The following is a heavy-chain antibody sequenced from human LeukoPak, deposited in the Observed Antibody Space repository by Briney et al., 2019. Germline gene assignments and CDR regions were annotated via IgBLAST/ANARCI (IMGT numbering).Heavy chain of an antibody. J-gene: IGHJ4*02. Sequence: GGSLRLSCAASGFRFSTYAMSWVRQAPGKGLEWVSVIYSGGSTYYADSVKGRFTISRDNSKNTLYLQMNSLRAEDTAVYYCARPSEDYYDSSGLDYWGQGTLVTVSS. D-gene: IGHD3-22*01. CDR2: IYSGGST. V-gene: IGHV3-53*01. CDR3: ARPSEDYYDSSGLDY. CDR1: GFRFSTYA.